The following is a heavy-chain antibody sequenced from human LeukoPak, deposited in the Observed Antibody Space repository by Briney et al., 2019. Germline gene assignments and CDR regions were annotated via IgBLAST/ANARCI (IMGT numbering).Heavy chain of an antibody. CDR3: AKDGGETYSGWWRGFGGY. J-gene: IGHJ4*02. CDR1: GFTFSSYG. V-gene: IGHV3-30*18. Sequence: GGSLRLSCAASGFTFSSYGMHWVRQAPGKGLEWVAVISYDGSNKYYADSVKGRFTISRDNSKNTLYLQMNSLRAEDTAVYYCAKDGGETYSGWWRGFGGYGGQGTLVTVSS. CDR2: ISYDGSNK. D-gene: IGHD5-12*01.